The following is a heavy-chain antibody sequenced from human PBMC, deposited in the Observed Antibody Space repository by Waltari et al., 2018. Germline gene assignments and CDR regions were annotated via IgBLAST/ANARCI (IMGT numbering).Heavy chain of an antibody. D-gene: IGHD1-1*01. V-gene: IGHV1-69*04. CDR3: ARVPKQLERVYYYFAMDI. CDR2: IIPILNVV. J-gene: IGHJ6*02. Sequence: QVQLVQSGAEVKKPGSSVRVSCKASGGTFTTYTINWIRQAPGQGLEWVGKIIPILNVVDYAQRFQDRVTITADKSTNTAYMELNSLRPEDTAMYYCARVPKQLERVYYYFAMDIWGLGTTVTVSS. CDR1: GGTFTTYT.